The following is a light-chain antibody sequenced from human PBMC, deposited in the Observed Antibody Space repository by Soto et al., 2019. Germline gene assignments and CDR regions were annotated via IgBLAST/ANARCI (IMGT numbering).Light chain of an antibody. CDR3: HVWDSSSDHAV. V-gene: IGLV3-21*02. J-gene: IGLJ2*01. CDR1: NIGSDS. CDR2: DDS. Sequence: VLTQPPSVSGAPGQTARITCGGNNIGSDSVHWYHQKPGQAPVLVVYDDSVRPSGIPERFSGSNSGDTASLTITRVEAGDEADYYCHVWDSSSDHAVFGGGTKLTVL.